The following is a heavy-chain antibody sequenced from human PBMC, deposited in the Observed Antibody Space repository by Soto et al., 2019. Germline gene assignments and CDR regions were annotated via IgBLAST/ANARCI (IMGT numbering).Heavy chain of an antibody. CDR1: GFTFSSYA. CDR3: ARQYYYDSSGYYPYYFDY. Sequence: GGSLRLSCAASGFTFSSYAMHWVRQAPGKGLEWVAVISYDGSNKYYAGSVKGRFTISRDNSKNTLYLQMNSLRAEDTAVYYCARQYYYDSSGYYPYYFDYWGQGTLVTVSS. CDR2: ISYDGSNK. J-gene: IGHJ4*02. V-gene: IGHV3-30-3*01. D-gene: IGHD3-22*01.